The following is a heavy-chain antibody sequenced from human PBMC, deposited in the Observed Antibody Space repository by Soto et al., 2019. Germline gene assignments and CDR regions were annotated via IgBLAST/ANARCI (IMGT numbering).Heavy chain of an antibody. CDR1: GGTFSRHA. Sequence: QVQLVQSGAEVRKPGSSVKVSCKASGGTFSRHAISGVRQAPGQGLEWMGGIIPIFGTANHAQKFQGRVTIIADEPTSTVYMELSSLRSEDTAMYYCARGWGYDSNDYYYAYWGQGTLVIVSS. CDR2: IIPIFGTA. V-gene: IGHV1-69*01. J-gene: IGHJ4*02. D-gene: IGHD3-22*01. CDR3: ARGWGYDSNDYYYAY.